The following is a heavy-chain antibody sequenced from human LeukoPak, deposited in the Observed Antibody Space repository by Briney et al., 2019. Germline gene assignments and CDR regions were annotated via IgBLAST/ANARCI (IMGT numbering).Heavy chain of an antibody. CDR3: ARHAASGYSLDAFDI. D-gene: IGHD3-22*01. V-gene: IGHV4-38-2*01. CDR1: GYSISGGYY. J-gene: IGHJ3*02. CDR2: IYHSGST. Sequence: SETLSLTCAVSGYSISGGYYWGWIRQPPGKGLERIGSIYHSGSTYYNPSLKSRVTISVDTSKNQFSLKLSSVTAADTAVYYCARHAASGYSLDAFDIWGQGTMVTVSS.